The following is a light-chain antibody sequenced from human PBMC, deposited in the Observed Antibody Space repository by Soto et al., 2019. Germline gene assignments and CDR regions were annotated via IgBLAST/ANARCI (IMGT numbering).Light chain of an antibody. J-gene: IGLJ1*01. CDR1: SSDVGPYNL. CDR3: CSYAGRNTFV. Sequence: HSALTQSASVSGSPGQSITISCTGTSSDVGPYNLVSWYQQHPGKAPKLIIYEVSERPSGVSNRFSGSKSGNTASLTISGLQADDEADYYCCSYAGRNTFVFGLGTTLTVL. V-gene: IGLV2-23*02. CDR2: EVS.